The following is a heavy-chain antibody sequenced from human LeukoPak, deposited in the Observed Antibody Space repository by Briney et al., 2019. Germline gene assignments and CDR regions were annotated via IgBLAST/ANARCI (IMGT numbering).Heavy chain of an antibody. V-gene: IGHV3-66*01. Sequence: LTGGSLRLSCAASGFTVSSNYMSWVRQAPGKGLEWVSVIYSGGSTYYADSVKGRFTISRDNSKNTLYLQMNSLRAEDTAVYYCAKAWGAVAGPRKVYYFDYWGQGTLVTVSS. D-gene: IGHD6-19*01. CDR2: IYSGGST. CDR3: AKAWGAVAGPRKVYYFDY. CDR1: GFTVSSNY. J-gene: IGHJ4*02.